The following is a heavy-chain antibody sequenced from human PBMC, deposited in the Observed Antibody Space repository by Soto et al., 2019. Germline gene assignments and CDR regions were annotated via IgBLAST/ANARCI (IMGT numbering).Heavy chain of an antibody. D-gene: IGHD1-26*01. CDR3: TWDSVWACNF. CDR2: IKGGAEAGTT. V-gene: IGHV3-15*01. J-gene: IGHJ3*01. Sequence: EVQLVASGGGLVKPGESLRVSCVASGFTFSDAWMSWVRQAPGKGLEWIGRIKGGAEAGTTVYPAAVKGRFTISRDDSKNTLFLQLNSLKTEDTAVYYCTWDSVWACNFWGQGTMVTVSS. CDR1: GFTFSDAW.